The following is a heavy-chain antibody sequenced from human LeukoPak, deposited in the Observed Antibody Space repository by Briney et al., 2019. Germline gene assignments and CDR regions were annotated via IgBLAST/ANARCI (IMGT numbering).Heavy chain of an antibody. D-gene: IGHD1-26*01. CDR1: GFTFSSYA. CDR3: ARRVGSYFDY. Sequence: GSLRLSCAASGFTFSSYAMHWVRHAPGKGLEWLAFISYDGSNKYYGDSVKGRFTVSRDNSENTLYLQMNSLTGEDTAVYYCARRVGSYFDYWGQGTLVTVSS. CDR2: ISYDGSNK. J-gene: IGHJ4*02. V-gene: IGHV3-30-3*01.